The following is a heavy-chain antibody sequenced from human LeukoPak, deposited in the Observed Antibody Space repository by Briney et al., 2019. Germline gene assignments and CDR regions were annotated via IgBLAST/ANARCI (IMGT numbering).Heavy chain of an antibody. D-gene: IGHD6-19*01. CDR1: GFTFSSYG. CDR2: ISYDGSNK. J-gene: IGHJ4*02. CDR3: AKDPSSVWYYFDY. Sequence: GGSLRLSCVASGFTFSSYGMHWVRQAPGKGLEWVAVISYDGSNKYHADSVKGRFTISRDNSKNTLYLQVNSLRPEDTAVYYCAKDPSSVWYYFDYWGQGTLVTVSS. V-gene: IGHV3-30*18.